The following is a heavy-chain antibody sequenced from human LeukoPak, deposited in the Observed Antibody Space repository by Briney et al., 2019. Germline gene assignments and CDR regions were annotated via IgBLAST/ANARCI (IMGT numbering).Heavy chain of an antibody. CDR3: ARLDYLGTYYFDY. CDR1: GGSITSSSYF. J-gene: IGHJ4*02. D-gene: IGHD3-16*01. V-gene: IGHV4-39*07. Sequence: PSETLSLTCTVSGGSITSSSYFWGWIRQPPGKGLEWIGNIHYSGATYYNPSLKSRVTISVDPSKNQFSLKMTSVTAADTAVYYCARLDYLGTYYFDYWGQGTLVTVSS. CDR2: IHYSGAT.